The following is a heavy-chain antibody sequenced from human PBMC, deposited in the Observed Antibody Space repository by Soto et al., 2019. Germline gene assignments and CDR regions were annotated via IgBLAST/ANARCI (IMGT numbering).Heavy chain of an antibody. CDR1: GASISGFY. V-gene: IGHV4-4*07. Sequence: SETLSLTCTVSGASISGFYWSWIRKSAGKGLAWIGRIYATGTTDYNPYLKSRVMMSVDTSKKQFSLKLRSVTAADTAVYYCVRDGTKTLRDWFDPWGQGISVTVSS. D-gene: IGHD1-1*01. CDR3: VRDGTKTLRDWFDP. J-gene: IGHJ5*02. CDR2: IYATGTT.